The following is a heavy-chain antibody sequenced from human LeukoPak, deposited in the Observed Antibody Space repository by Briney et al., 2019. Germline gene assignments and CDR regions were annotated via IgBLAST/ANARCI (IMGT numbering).Heavy chain of an antibody. CDR3: AKRFMDGNYGLGWGYYYYYGMDV. V-gene: IGHV3-74*01. Sequence: GGSLRLSCAASGFTFKNYWMYWVRQPPGRGLVWVSRINSDGSITSYADSVKGRFTISRDNAKNTLYLQMTSLRAEDTAVYYCAKRFMDGNYGLGWGYYYYYGMDVWGQGTTVTVSS. CDR1: GFTFKNYW. CDR2: INSDGSIT. D-gene: IGHD4-17*01. J-gene: IGHJ6*02.